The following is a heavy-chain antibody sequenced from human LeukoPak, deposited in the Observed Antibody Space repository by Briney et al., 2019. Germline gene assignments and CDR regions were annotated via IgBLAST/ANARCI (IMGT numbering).Heavy chain of an antibody. Sequence: GASVKVSCKASGYTFTGYYMHWLRQAPGQGLEWMGWINPNSGGTNYAQKFQGRVTMTRDTSISTAYMELSRLRSDDTAVYYCARLLGTWNTFDYWGQGTLVTVSS. CDR3: ARLLGTWNTFDY. CDR1: GYTFTGYY. J-gene: IGHJ4*02. CDR2: INPNSGGT. D-gene: IGHD1/OR15-1a*01. V-gene: IGHV1-2*02.